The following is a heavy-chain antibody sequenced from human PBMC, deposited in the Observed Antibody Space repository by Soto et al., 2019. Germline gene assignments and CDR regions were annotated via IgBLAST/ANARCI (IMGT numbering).Heavy chain of an antibody. Sequence: EVQLVESGGGLVKPGGSLRLSCAASGFTFSNAWMNWVRQAPGKGLEWVGRIKSKTAGGTTDYAAPVKGKFTISRDDSKNTLYLQMNSLKNEDTAVYYCTTDALLGYYQTSGGMDVWGQGTTVTVSS. V-gene: IGHV3-15*07. D-gene: IGHD4-17*01. CDR1: GFTFSNAW. CDR3: TTDALLGYYQTSGGMDV. CDR2: IKSKTAGGTT. J-gene: IGHJ6*02.